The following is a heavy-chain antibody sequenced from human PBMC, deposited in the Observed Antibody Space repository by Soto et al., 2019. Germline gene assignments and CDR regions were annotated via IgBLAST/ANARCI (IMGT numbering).Heavy chain of an antibody. CDR2: ISGSGVIK. D-gene: IGHD3-10*01. J-gene: IGHJ5*02. CDR3: AKDLTSMVRVVLPSP. Sequence: EVQLLQSGGGWVQPGGSLRLSCAASGFTFSNYAMAWVRQAQGKGLGWVSSISGSGVIKYYADSVQGRFTISRDNSNNTLSVQMNSLRVEDTAIYYCAKDLTSMVRVVLPSPWGQGILVTVSS. V-gene: IGHV3-23*01. CDR1: GFTFSNYA.